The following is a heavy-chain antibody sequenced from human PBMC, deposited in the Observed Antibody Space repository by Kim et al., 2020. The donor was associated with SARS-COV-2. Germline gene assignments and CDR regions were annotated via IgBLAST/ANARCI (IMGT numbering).Heavy chain of an antibody. J-gene: IGHJ3*02. CDR1: GGYMNNYY. D-gene: IGHD3-22*01. Sequence: SETLSLTCTVSGGYMNNYYWGWVRQTPAKGLEWIGYIYYSGSARYNPSLTSRVTISVDTSKYQFSVQLTSVTATDTAVYYWARYDNSGYRAFAIWGQGTTVTVSS. V-gene: IGHV4-59*13. CDR3: ARYDNSGYRAFAI. CDR2: IYYSGSA.